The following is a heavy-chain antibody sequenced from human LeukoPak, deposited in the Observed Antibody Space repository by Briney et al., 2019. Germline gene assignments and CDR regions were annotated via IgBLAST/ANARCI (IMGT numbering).Heavy chain of an antibody. CDR1: GFTFSSYA. V-gene: IGHV3-23*01. CDR2: ISGSGGST. D-gene: IGHD6-13*01. Sequence: GGSLRLSCAASGFTFSSYAMSWVRQAPGKGLEWVSAISGSGGSTYYADSVKGRFTISRDNSKNTLYLQMNSLRSEDTAVYYCAREVRRWAAGTLFDYWGQGTLVTVSS. J-gene: IGHJ4*02. CDR3: AREVRRWAAGTLFDY.